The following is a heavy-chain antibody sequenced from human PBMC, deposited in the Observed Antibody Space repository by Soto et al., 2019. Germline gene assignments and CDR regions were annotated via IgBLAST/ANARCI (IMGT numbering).Heavy chain of an antibody. V-gene: IGHV4-4*07. CDR3: ARTVGAAYYFDF. Sequence: LSLTCSVSGVSISSSFWSWIRQPAGKGLEWIGRIYTSGSTNYNPSLKSRVNMSIDTSNNHFSLNLKSVTAADAAVYYCARTVGAAYYFDFWGQGALVTV. CDR2: IYTSGST. J-gene: IGHJ4*02. D-gene: IGHD1-26*01. CDR1: GVSISSSF.